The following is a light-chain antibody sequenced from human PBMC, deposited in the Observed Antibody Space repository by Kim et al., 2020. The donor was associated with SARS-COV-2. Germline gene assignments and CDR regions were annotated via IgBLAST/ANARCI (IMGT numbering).Light chain of an antibody. CDR3: QVWDTPSDHFV. CDR1: NSGSKG. J-gene: IGLJ1*01. Sequence: APGKAARMTGGGNNSGSKGGQWYQQRPGQAPVVVIKDDSDRPSGIPERFSGSNSGNTATLTISRVEAGDEADYYCQVWDTPSDHFVFGAGTKVTVL. CDR2: DDS. V-gene: IGLV3-21*03.